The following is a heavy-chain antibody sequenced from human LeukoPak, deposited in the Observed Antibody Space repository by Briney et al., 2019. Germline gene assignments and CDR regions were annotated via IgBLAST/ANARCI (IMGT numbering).Heavy chain of an antibody. CDR2: ISGDGGST. CDR1: GFNFDDYA. Sequence: GGSLRLSCAAPGFNFDDYAIHWVRQAPGKGLEWVSLISGDGGSTFYADSVRGRFTISRDNSKNSLYLQMSSLRSEDTALYFCARESDSRGWYDYWGQGTRVTVSP. V-gene: IGHV3-43*02. J-gene: IGHJ4*02. D-gene: IGHD6-19*01. CDR3: ARESDSRGWYDY.